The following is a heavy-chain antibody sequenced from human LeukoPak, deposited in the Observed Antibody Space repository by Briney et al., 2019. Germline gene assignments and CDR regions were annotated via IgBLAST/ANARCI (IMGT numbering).Heavy chain of an antibody. CDR3: ARADGDDIPFDY. CDR2: IPYDGSNK. Sequence: GGSLRLSCAASGFTFSSYAMHWVRQAPGKGLEWVAVIPYDGSNKYYADSVKGRFTISRDNSKNTLYLQMNSLRAEDTAVYYCARADGDDIPFDYWGQGTLVTVSS. V-gene: IGHV3-30-3*01. J-gene: IGHJ4*02. D-gene: IGHD4-17*01. CDR1: GFTFSSYA.